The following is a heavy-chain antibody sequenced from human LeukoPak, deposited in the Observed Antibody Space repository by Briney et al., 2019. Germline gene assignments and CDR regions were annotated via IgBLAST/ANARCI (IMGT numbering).Heavy chain of an antibody. V-gene: IGHV1-8*03. Sequence: ASVKVSCKASGYTFTSYDINWVRQATGQGLEWMGWMNPNGGNTGYAQKFQGRVTITRNTSISTAYMELSSLRSEDTAVYSCARYLTPRTYYDILTGYYGGYFDYWGQGTLVTVSS. J-gene: IGHJ4*02. CDR1: GYTFTSYD. D-gene: IGHD3-9*01. CDR3: ARYLTPRTYYDILTGYYGGYFDY. CDR2: MNPNGGNT.